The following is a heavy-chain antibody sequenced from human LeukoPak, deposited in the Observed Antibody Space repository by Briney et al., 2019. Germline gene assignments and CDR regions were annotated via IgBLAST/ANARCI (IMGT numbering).Heavy chain of an antibody. CDR2: ISHDGSNK. J-gene: IGHJ4*02. V-gene: IGHV3-30*03. D-gene: IGHD4-17*01. Sequence: GRSLRLSCAASGFTFSSYCMYWVRQAPGKGLEWVAIISHDGSNKYHADSVKGRFTISRDNSKNTLYLQLNSLRAEDTAVYYCARVLTVTNAPIDYWGQGTLVTVSS. CDR3: ARVLTVTNAPIDY. CDR1: GFTFSSYC.